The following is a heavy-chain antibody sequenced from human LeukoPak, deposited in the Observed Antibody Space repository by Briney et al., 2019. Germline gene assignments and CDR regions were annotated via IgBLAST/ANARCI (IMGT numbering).Heavy chain of an antibody. Sequence: GGSLTLSCAASGFTFSSYNMIWVRQARGKGLEWVSYISSSSYYIYYADSVKGRFTISRDNAKNSLYLQMNSLRAEDTAVYYCAREFGSNHDAFDTWGQGTMVTVSS. D-gene: IGHD3-10*01. CDR3: AREFGSNHDAFDT. V-gene: IGHV3-21*01. CDR2: ISSSSYYI. CDR1: GFTFSSYN. J-gene: IGHJ3*02.